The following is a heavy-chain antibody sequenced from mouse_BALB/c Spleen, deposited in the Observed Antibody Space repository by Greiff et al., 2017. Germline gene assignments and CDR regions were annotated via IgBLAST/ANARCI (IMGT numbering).Heavy chain of an antibody. CDR1: GFTFSSFG. D-gene: IGHD4-1*01. Sequence: EVQVVESGGGLVQPGGSRKLSCAASGFTFSSFGMHWVRQAPEKGLEWVAYISSGSSTIYYADTVKGRFTISRDNPKNTLFLQMTSLRSEDTAMYYCARSSNWPLDYWGQGTTLTVSS. CDR3: ARSSNWPLDY. J-gene: IGHJ2*01. V-gene: IGHV5-17*02. CDR2: ISSGSSTI.